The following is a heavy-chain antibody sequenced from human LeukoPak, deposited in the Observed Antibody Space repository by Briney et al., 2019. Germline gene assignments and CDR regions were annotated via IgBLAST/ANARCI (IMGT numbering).Heavy chain of an antibody. CDR1: GGFINSSNYY. CDR3: ARGIMVFGVAKGYMDV. D-gene: IGHD3-3*01. J-gene: IGHJ6*03. V-gene: IGHV4-39*01. Sequence: SETLSLTCTVSGGFINSSNYYWGWIRQSPGKGLEWIGSIYFSGTTYYNPSLRGRVTISVDTSKNQFSLKLTPVTAADTAVYYCARGIMVFGVAKGYMDVWGKGTTVTVSS. CDR2: IYFSGTT.